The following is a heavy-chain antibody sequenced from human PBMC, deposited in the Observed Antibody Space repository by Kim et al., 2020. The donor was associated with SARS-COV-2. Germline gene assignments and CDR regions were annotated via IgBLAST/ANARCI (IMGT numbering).Heavy chain of an antibody. CDR3: AKEAYCGGDCYWVSYYYYGMDV. CDR1: GFTFDDYA. J-gene: IGHJ6*02. Sequence: GGSLRLSCAASGFTFDDYAMHWVRQAPGKGLEWVSLISGDGGSTYYADSVKGRFTISRDNSKNSLYLQMNSLRTEDTALYYCAKEAYCGGDCYWVSYYYYGMDVWGQGTTVTVSS. CDR2: ISGDGGST. D-gene: IGHD2-21*02. V-gene: IGHV3-43*02.